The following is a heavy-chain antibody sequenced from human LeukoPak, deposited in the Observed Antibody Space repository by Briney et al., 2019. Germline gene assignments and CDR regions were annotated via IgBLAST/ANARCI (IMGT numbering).Heavy chain of an antibody. CDR1: GYSFTSYW. CDR2: IYPGDSDT. Sequence: GESLKISCKGSGYSFTSYWIGWVLQMPGKGLEWMGIIYPGDSDTRYSPSFQGQVTISADKSISTAYLQWSSLKASDTAMYYCARGPSFQSGYEPFYYYMDVWGKGNTVNVSS. CDR3: ARGPSFQSGYEPFYYYMDV. D-gene: IGHD5-12*01. V-gene: IGHV5-51*01. J-gene: IGHJ6*03.